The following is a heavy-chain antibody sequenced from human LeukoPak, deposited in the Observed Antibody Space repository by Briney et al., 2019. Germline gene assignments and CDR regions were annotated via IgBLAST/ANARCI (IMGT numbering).Heavy chain of an antibody. J-gene: IGHJ5*02. V-gene: IGHV4-39*07. CDR1: GGSISSSSYY. CDR3: ASGYYDFWSGYGNSWFDP. D-gene: IGHD3-3*01. Sequence: PSETLSLTCTVSGGSISSSSYYWGWIRQPPGKGLEWIGSIYYSGSTYYNPSLKSRVTISVDTSKNQFSLKLSSVTAADTAVYYCASGYYDFWSGYGNSWFDPWGQGTLVTVSS. CDR2: IYYSGST.